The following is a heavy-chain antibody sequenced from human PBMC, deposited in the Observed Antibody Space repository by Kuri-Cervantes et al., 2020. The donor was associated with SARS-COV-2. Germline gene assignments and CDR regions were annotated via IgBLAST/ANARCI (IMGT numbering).Heavy chain of an antibody. V-gene: IGHV3-48*01. CDR3: ARERYYSAHYGMDV. D-gene: IGHD3-10*01. Sequence: GESLKISCAASGFTFSDYSMNWVRQAPGKGLEWVSYIGSSSSIIYYADSMKGRFTFSRDNAKNLLSRQMNSLRAEDTAVYYCARERYYSAHYGMDVWGQGTTVTVSS. CDR1: GFTFSDYS. CDR2: IGSSSSII. J-gene: IGHJ6*02.